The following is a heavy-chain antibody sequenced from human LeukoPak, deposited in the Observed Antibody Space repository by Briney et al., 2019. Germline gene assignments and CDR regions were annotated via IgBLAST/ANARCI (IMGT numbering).Heavy chain of an antibody. J-gene: IGHJ6*02. CDR1: GFTFSSYS. CDR3: AGASYSSGWARYYYYGMDV. V-gene: IGHV3-48*04. CDR2: ISSSSSTI. Sequence: GGSLRLSCAASGFTFSSYSMNWVRQAPGKGLEWVSYISSSSSTIYYADSVKGRFTISRDNAKNSLYLQMNSLRAEDTAVYYCAGASYSSGWARYYYYGMDVWGQGTTVTVSS. D-gene: IGHD6-19*01.